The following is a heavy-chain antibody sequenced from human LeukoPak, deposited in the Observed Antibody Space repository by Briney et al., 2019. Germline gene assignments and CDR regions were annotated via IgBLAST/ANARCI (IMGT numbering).Heavy chain of an antibody. J-gene: IGHJ4*02. V-gene: IGHV1-46*01. D-gene: IGHD6-13*01. CDR1: GYTFSMYN. CDR2: INPSGGT. CDR3: AREGVAGTGLDY. Sequence: GASVKVSCKGSGYTFSMYNMHWVRQAPGQGLEWMGIINPSGGTSYAQKLQGRITMTRDTSTSTLYMELSSLRSEDTAVYYCAREGVAGTGLDYWGQGTLVTVSS.